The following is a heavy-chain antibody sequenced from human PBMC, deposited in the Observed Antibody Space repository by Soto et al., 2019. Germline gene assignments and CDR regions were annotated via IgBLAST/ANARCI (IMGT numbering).Heavy chain of an antibody. CDR3: TSSPSIAARPVDY. J-gene: IGHJ4*02. Sequence: GGSLRLSCAASGFTFSGSAMHWVRQPSGKGLEWVGRIRSKANSYATAYAASVKGRFTISRDDSKNTAYLQMNSLKTEDTAVYYCTSSPSIAARPVDYWGQGTLVTVSS. CDR2: IRSKANSYAT. D-gene: IGHD6-6*01. CDR1: GFTFSGSA. V-gene: IGHV3-73*01.